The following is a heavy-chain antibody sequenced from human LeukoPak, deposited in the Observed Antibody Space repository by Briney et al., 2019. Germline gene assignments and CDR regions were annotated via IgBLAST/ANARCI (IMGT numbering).Heavy chain of an antibody. CDR3: AKVGCTNGVCWMREQIDY. CDR2: IYSGGST. D-gene: IGHD2-8*01. CDR1: GFTFSSYG. J-gene: IGHJ4*02. V-gene: IGHV3-23*03. Sequence: GGSLRLSCAASGFTFSSYGMSWVRQAPGKGLEWVSVIYSGGSTYYADSVKGRFTISRDNSKNTLYLQMNSLRAEDTAVYYCAKVGCTNGVCWMREQIDYWGQGTLVTVSS.